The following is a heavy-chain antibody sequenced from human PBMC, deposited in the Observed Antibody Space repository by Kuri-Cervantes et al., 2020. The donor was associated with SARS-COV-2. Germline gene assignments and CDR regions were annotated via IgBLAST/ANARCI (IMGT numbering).Heavy chain of an antibody. CDR1: GGSISSSSYY. D-gene: IGHD7-27*01. CDR3: ARELGTGRFDP. CDR2: IYHSGST. V-gene: IGHV4-39*07. Sequence: SETLSLTCTVSGGSISSSSYYWGWIRQPPGKGLEWIGSIYHSGSTYYNPSLKSRVTISVDTSKNQFSLKLSSVTAADTAVYYCARELGTGRFDPWGQGTLVTVSS. J-gene: IGHJ5*02.